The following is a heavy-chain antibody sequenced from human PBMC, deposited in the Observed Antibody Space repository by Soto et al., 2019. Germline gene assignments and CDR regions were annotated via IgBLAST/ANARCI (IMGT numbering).Heavy chain of an antibody. D-gene: IGHD2-8*01. CDR1: GYSFTDYH. CDR3: ARGDSTDCSNGVCSFFYNHDMDV. J-gene: IGHJ6*01. Sequence: GASVKVSCKASGYSFTDYHIHWVRQAPGQGLEWLGRINPKSGGTSTAQKFQGWVTMTTDTSISTASMELTRLTSDDTAIYYCARGDSTDCSNGVCSFFYNHDMDV. CDR2: INPKSGGT. V-gene: IGHV1-2*04.